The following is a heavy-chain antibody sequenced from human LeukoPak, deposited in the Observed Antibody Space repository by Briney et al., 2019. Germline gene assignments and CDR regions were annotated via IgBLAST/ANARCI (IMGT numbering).Heavy chain of an antibody. Sequence: PSETLSLTCTVSGGSISSGGYYWSWIRQHPGKGLEWIGYIYYSGSTYYNPSLKSRVTISVDTSKNQFSLKLSSVTAADTAVYYCARVSSSSWYGLLDYWGQGTLVTVSS. J-gene: IGHJ4*02. V-gene: IGHV4-31*03. CDR1: GGSISSGGYY. CDR3: ARVSSSSWYGLLDY. CDR2: IYYSGST. D-gene: IGHD6-13*01.